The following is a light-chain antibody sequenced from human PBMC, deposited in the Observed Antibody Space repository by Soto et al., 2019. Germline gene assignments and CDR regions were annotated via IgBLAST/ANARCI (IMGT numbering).Light chain of an antibody. CDR2: AAT. J-gene: IGKJ4*01. CDR3: KHGYSTPLT. Sequence: DIQMTQSPSSLSASVGDRVTITCRASQSISTYLHWYQQKPGKAPNLLIYAATTLQSGDPSRFSGSGSGTDFTLTISSLQPEDFATYFCKHGYSTPLTFGVGTKVDIK. V-gene: IGKV1-39*01. CDR1: QSISTY.